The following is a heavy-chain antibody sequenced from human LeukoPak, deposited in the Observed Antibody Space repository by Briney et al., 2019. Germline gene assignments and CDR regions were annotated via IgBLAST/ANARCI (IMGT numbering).Heavy chain of an antibody. Sequence: SVKVSCKASGGTFSSYAISWVRQAPGQGLEWMGGIIPIFGTANYAQKFQGRVTITADESTSTAYMELSSLRPEDTAVYYCARAPYYYDSSGYYGSYYYYYMDVWGKGTTVTVSS. D-gene: IGHD3-22*01. CDR2: IIPIFGTA. CDR3: ARAPYYYDSSGYYGSYYYYYMDV. V-gene: IGHV1-69*13. CDR1: GGTFSSYA. J-gene: IGHJ6*03.